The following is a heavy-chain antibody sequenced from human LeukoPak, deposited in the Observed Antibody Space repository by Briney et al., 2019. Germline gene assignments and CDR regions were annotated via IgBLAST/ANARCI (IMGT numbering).Heavy chain of an antibody. CDR1: GFTFSTSA. CDR3: AARGSSSTDY. J-gene: IGHJ4*02. CDR2: IVVGRGAT. D-gene: IGHD6-6*01. V-gene: IGHV1-58*01. Sequence: SVKVSCKTSGFTFSTSAVQWVRQARGQRLEWIGWIVVGRGATNYAQSLQGRFTITRDMSTNTAYMELSSLGSEDTAVYYCAARGSSSTDYWGQGTLVTVSS.